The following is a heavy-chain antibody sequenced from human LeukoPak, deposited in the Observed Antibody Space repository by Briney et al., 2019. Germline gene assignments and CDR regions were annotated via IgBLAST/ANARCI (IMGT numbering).Heavy chain of an antibody. D-gene: IGHD6-6*01. V-gene: IGHV4-59*01. CDR2: IYYSGST. J-gene: IGHJ6*02. CDR3: ARDRVSSPYYYDMDV. Sequence: PSETLSLTCTVPGGSISSYYWSWIRQPPGKGLEWIGYIYYSGSTNYNPSLKSRVTISVDTSKNQFSLKLSSVTAADTAVYYCARDRVSSPYYYDMDVWGQGTTVTVSS. CDR1: GGSISSYY.